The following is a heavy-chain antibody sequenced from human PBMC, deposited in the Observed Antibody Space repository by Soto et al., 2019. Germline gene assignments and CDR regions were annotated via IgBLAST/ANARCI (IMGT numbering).Heavy chain of an antibody. D-gene: IGHD2-2*01. Sequence: EVQLVESGGGLVKPGGSLRLSCAASGFTFSSYSMNWVRQAPGKGLEWVSSISSSSSYIYYADSVKGRFTISRDNAKNSLYLQMNSLRAEDTAVYYCARWGGFYCSSTSCYPTWGQGTLVTVSS. V-gene: IGHV3-21*01. CDR3: ARWGGFYCSSTSCYPT. J-gene: IGHJ5*02. CDR2: ISSSSSYI. CDR1: GFTFSSYS.